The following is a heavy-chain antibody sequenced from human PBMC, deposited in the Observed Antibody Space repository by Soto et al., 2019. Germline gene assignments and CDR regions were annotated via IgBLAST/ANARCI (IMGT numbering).Heavy chain of an antibody. V-gene: IGHV3-15*07. CDR2: NKSKTDGGTT. CDR3: TTEAKWGSGCFDY. D-gene: IGHD6-19*01. CDR1: GCTVRKAW. Sequence: GVLRRSCAAPGCTVRKAWMNWDRQAPGKWLEWVGRNKSKTDGGTTDYAAPVKGRFTISREDSKNTLYLQMNSRKTEDTAVYYCTTEAKWGSGCFDYWGQGTLVTVSS. J-gene: IGHJ4*02.